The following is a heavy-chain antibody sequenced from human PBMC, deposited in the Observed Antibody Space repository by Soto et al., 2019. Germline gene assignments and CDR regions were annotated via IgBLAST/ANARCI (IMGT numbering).Heavy chain of an antibody. CDR1: GGSISSSSYY. V-gene: IGHV4-39*01. J-gene: IGHJ4*02. D-gene: IGHD1-1*01. CDR2: IYYSGST. Sequence: QLQLQESGPGLVKPSETLSLTCTVSGGSISSSSYYWGWIRQPPGKGLEWIGSIYYSGSTYYNPSLKSRVTISVDTSKNQFSLKLSSVTAADTAVYYGARHNELYYFDYWGQGTLVTVSS. CDR3: ARHNELYYFDY.